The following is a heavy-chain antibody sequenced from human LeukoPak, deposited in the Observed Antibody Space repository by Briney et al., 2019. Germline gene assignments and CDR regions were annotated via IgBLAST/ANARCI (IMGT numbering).Heavy chain of an antibody. Sequence: PGGSLRLSCAASGVTFINAWMSWVRQAPRKGLEWVGRIKSNSDGGTTDYAAPVKGRFTISRDDSKNTLYLQMNSLKTEDTALYYCTTTKAGYSSSGPIDNWGQGTLVTVSS. D-gene: IGHD6-13*01. CDR1: GVTFINAW. CDR3: TTTKAGYSSSGPIDN. CDR2: IKSNSDGGTT. V-gene: IGHV3-15*01. J-gene: IGHJ4*02.